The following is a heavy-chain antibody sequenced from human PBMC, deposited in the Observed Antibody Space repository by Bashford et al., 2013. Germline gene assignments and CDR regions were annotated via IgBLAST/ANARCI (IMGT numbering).Heavy chain of an antibody. D-gene: IGHD3-22*01. J-gene: IGHJ6*02. Sequence: SETLSLTCTVSGGSISSYYWSWIRQPAGKGLEWIGRIYTSGNTNYNPSLKSRVTMSVDTSKNQFSLKLSSVTAADMAVYYCARPFYYFDTTSGLTNDLYGLDVWGQGTTVTVSS. CDR1: GGSISSYY. CDR3: ARPFYYFDTTSGLTNDLYGLDV. V-gene: IGHV4-4*07. CDR2: IYTSGNT.